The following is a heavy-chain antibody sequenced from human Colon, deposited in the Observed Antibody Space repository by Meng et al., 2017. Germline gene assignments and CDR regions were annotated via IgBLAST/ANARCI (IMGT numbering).Heavy chain of an antibody. CDR3: ARDWGCKAGRNYYFYYGMNV. J-gene: IGHJ6*04. CDR1: GFTFSSYG. Sequence: GGSLSLSCAVSGFTFSSYGMHCVRPAPGKGLEWVAVIWYDGSNKYYAESVKGRFTISRDNSKNTLFLQMNSLRAEDTAVYYCARDWGCKAGRNYYFYYGMNVWARGPS. CDR2: IWYDGSNK. V-gene: IGHV3-33*01. D-gene: IGHD6-13*01.